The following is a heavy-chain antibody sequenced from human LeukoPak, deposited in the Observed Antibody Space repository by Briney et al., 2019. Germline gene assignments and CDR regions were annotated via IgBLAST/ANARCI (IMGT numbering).Heavy chain of an antibody. D-gene: IGHD1-1*01. Sequence: PGGSLRLSCAASGFTFSSYWMHWVRQAPGKGLVWVSRISSDGSTTTYADSVKGRFTISRDNAKNTLFLQMNSLRTDDTAVYYCARESGRTIYGMDVWGQGTTVTVSS. CDR2: ISSDGSTT. CDR3: ARESGRTIYGMDV. V-gene: IGHV3-74*01. CDR1: GFTFSSYW. J-gene: IGHJ6*02.